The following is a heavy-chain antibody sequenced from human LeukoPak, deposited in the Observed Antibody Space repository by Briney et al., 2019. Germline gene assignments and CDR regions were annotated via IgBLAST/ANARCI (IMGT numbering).Heavy chain of an antibody. CDR2: INPNSGGT. J-gene: IGHJ3*02. Sequence: GASVKVSCKASGYTFTGYYMHWVRQAPGQGLEWMGWINPNSGGTNYAQKFQGRVTMTRDTSISTAYMELSRLRSDDTAVYYCARHGRIGGNSEGDAFDIWGQGTMVTVSS. D-gene: IGHD4-23*01. CDR3: ARHGRIGGNSEGDAFDI. CDR1: GYTFTGYY. V-gene: IGHV1-2*02.